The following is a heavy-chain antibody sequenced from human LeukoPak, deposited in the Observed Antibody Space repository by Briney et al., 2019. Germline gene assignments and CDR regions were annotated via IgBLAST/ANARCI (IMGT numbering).Heavy chain of an antibody. CDR3: AKDYGAFCFDS. CDR2: TIPDSGDT. V-gene: IGHV1-2*02. D-gene: IGHD4-17*01. J-gene: IGHJ4*02. CDR1: GYTFTGYY. Sequence: ASVKVSCKASGYTFTGYYMHWVRQAPGQGLEWMGWTIPDSGDTNYAQKFQGRVTMTRDTSISTAYMELSGLRSDDTALYYCAKDYGAFCFDSWGQGNLVTVSS.